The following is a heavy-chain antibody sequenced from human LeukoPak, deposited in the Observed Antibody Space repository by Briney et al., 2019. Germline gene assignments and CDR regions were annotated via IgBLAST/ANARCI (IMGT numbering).Heavy chain of an antibody. D-gene: IGHD4-23*01. J-gene: IGHJ6*02. Sequence: KASETLSLTCTVSGGSISSYYWSWIRQPPGKGLEWIGYIYYSGSTNYNPSLKTRVTISVDTSKNQFSLKLSSVTAADTAVYYCARGRGNPGVYYYGMDVWGQGTTVTVSS. V-gene: IGHV4-59*01. CDR1: GGSISSYY. CDR3: ARGRGNPGVYYYGMDV. CDR2: IYYSGST.